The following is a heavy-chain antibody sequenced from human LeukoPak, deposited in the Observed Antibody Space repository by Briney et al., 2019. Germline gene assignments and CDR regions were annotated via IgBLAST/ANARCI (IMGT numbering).Heavy chain of an antibody. Sequence: QPGRSLRLSCAASGFTFSSYAMHWVRQTPGKGLERVAVMSYDGSNKYYADSVKGRFTISRDNSKNTLYLQMNSLRAEDTALYYCAKGYRKGRWLRLDYWGQGTLVTVSS. D-gene: IGHD5-24*01. CDR2: MSYDGSNK. CDR3: AKGYRKGRWLRLDY. CDR1: GFTFSSYA. V-gene: IGHV3-30*04. J-gene: IGHJ4*02.